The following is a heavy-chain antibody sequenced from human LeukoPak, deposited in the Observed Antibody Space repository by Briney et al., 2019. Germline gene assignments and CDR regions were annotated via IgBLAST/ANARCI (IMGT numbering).Heavy chain of an antibody. CDR2: IDPSDSYT. CDR3: ARHDNRYAYSYHFDY. D-gene: IGHD5-18*01. Sequence: GEPLTISCKGSGYSFTSYWISWVRQLPAKGLEWMGRIDPSDSYTNYSPSFQGHVIISADKSISTSYLQWSSLKASDTAMYYCARHDNRYAYSYHFDYWGQGTLVTVSS. CDR1: GYSFTSYW. V-gene: IGHV5-10-1*01. J-gene: IGHJ4*02.